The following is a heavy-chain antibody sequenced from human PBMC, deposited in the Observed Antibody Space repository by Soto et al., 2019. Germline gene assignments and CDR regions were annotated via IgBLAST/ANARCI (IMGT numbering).Heavy chain of an antibody. J-gene: IGHJ5*02. CDR3: GRHRSHYAGVGKIDP. V-gene: IGHV3-21*02. CDR1: GFNFSTYG. D-gene: IGHD3-10*01. CDR2: ISSKGSYI. Sequence: DVQLVESGGGLVKPGGSLRLSCAASGFNFSTYGMNWVRQAPGKGLEWVSSISSKGSYIYYTPSVKGRFTISRDNAKNSVYLQMNSLRAEDTAVYYCGRHRSHYAGVGKIDPWGQGTLVAVSS.